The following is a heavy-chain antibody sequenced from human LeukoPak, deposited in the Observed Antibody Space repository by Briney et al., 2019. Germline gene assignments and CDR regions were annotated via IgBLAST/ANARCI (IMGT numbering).Heavy chain of an antibody. J-gene: IGHJ4*02. CDR1: GYTFTSYG. D-gene: IGHD3-10*01. CDR2: ISAYNGNT. CDR3: ARDFYGSGSSGY. Sequence: ASVKVSCKASGYTFTSYGISWVRQAPGQGLEWMGWISAYNGNTNYAQKLQGRVTMTTDTSTSTAYVELRSLRSDDTAVYYCARDFYGSGSSGYWGQGTLVTVSS. V-gene: IGHV1-18*01.